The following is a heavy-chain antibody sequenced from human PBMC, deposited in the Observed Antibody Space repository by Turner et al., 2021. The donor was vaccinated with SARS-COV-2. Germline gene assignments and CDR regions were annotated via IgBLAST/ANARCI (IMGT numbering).Heavy chain of an antibody. Sequence: QVQLVQSGAVVKKPGSSVKVSCKASGGTLSSYTISWVRQAPGQGLEWMGRIIPILGITNYAQKFQGRVTITADKSTSTAYMDLNSLRSEDTAVYYCASRWFGELPFDYWGQGTLVTVSS. V-gene: IGHV1-69*02. CDR2: IIPILGIT. CDR3: ASRWFGELPFDY. J-gene: IGHJ4*02. D-gene: IGHD3-10*01. CDR1: GGTLSSYT.